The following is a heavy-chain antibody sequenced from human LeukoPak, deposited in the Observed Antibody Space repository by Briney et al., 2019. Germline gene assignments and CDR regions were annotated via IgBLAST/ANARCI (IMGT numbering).Heavy chain of an antibody. V-gene: IGHV1-69*04. CDR3: ARDPPLVADKYYYYYGMDV. J-gene: IGHJ6*02. Sequence: SVKVSCKASGYTFTGYYMHWVRQAPGQGLEWMGRIIPILGIANYAQKFQGRVTITADKSTSTAYMELSSLRSEDTAVYYCARDPPLVADKYYYYYGMDVWGQGTTVTVSS. CDR1: GYTFTGYY. D-gene: IGHD5-12*01. CDR2: IIPILGIA.